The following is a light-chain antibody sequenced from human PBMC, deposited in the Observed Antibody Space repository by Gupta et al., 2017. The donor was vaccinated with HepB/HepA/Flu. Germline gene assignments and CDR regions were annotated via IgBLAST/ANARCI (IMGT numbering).Light chain of an antibody. CDR3: LLSYNGVFV. J-gene: IGLJ1*01. V-gene: IGLV7-46*01. Sequence: QAVVPQEPSLTVSPGGTVTLTCDSSTGAVTSGHYPYGFQQKPGQAPRTLIYDVSNQDAWTPARFSGSLRAGKAARTLSGAKPEDDDDYYCLLSYNGVFVFGTGTTITVL. CDR1: TGAVTSGHY. CDR2: DVS.